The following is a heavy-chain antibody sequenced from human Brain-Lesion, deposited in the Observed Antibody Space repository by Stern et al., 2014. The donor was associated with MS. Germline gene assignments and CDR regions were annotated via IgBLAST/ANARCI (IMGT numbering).Heavy chain of an antibody. V-gene: IGHV4-39*01. Sequence: QLQLQESGPGLVKPSETLSLTCTVAGGSVSSTSYAWAWIRQPPGKGLEWIGTIYYSGNTYYSPSLKSRLTISLDPSKNQFSLQRRSVTAADTAVYYCAGEEDIRYCSGGSCTGNWFDPWGQGTLVTVSS. D-gene: IGHD2-15*01. CDR2: IYYSGNT. CDR3: AGEEDIRYCSGGSCTGNWFDP. J-gene: IGHJ5*02. CDR1: GGSVSSTSYA.